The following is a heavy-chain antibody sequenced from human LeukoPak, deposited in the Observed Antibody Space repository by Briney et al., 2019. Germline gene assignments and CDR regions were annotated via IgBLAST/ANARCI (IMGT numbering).Heavy chain of an antibody. J-gene: IGHJ3*02. V-gene: IGHV3-49*04. CDR2: IRSKAYGGTT. CDR3: TRDLMAPGAAPHAFDI. D-gene: IGHD2-15*01. CDR1: GFTFGDYA. Sequence: GGSLRLSCTASGFTFGDYAMSWVRQAPGKGLEWVGFIRSKAYGGTTEYAASVKGRFTISRDDSKSIAYLQMNSLKTEDTAVYYCTRDLMAPGAAPHAFDIWGQGTMVTVSS.